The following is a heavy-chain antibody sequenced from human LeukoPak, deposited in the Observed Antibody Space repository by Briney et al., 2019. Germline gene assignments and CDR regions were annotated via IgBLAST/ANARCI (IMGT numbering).Heavy chain of an antibody. V-gene: IGHV3-48*03. CDR2: ISSSGSTI. J-gene: IGHJ6*03. CDR1: GFTFSSYE. CDR3: ARDKSGSYYRYMDV. D-gene: IGHD1-26*01. Sequence: GGSLRLSCAASGFTFSSYEMNWVRQAPGKGLEWVSYISSSGSTIYYADSVKGRFTISRDNANNSLHLQMNSLRAEDTAVYYCARDKSGSYYRYMDVWGTGTTVTVSS.